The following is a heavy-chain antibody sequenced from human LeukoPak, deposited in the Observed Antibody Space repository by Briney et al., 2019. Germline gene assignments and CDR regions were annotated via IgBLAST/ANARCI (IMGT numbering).Heavy chain of an antibody. CDR2: IWYDGGTK. CDR3: ARAAYCGGDCHYHFDQ. CDR1: GFPFSTYG. J-gene: IGHJ4*02. V-gene: IGHV3-33*01. Sequence: QPGRSLRLSCAASGFPFSTYGMHWVRQAPGKGLEWVAVIWYDGGTKYYADSVKGRFTISRDNAKNTLYLQMNSLRAEDTAVYFCARAAYCGGDCHYHFDQWGQGTLVTVSS. D-gene: IGHD2-21*02.